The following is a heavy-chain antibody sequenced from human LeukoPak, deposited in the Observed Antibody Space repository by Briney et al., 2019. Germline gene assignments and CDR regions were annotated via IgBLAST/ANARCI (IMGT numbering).Heavy chain of an antibody. Sequence: SETLSLTCSASGDSIMSYYWSWIRQPAGKGLEWIGRIYTSGSTNYNPSLKSRVTMSVDTSKNQFSLKLSSVTAADTAVYYCARDPYCSSTSCYTPYYYYYGMDVWGQGTTVTVSS. D-gene: IGHD2-2*02. V-gene: IGHV4-4*07. J-gene: IGHJ6*02. CDR2: IYTSGST. CDR3: ARDPYCSSTSCYTPYYYYYGMDV. CDR1: GDSIMSYY.